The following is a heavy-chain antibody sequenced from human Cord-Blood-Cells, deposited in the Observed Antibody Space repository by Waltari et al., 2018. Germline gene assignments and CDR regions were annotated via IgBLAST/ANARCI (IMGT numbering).Heavy chain of an antibody. CDR2: IYSGGST. D-gene: IGHD3-10*01. J-gene: IGHJ4*02. Sequence: EVQLVESGGGWIQPGGSLRLSCAASGFTVSSNYMSWVRQAPGKGLGWVSVIYSGGSTYYADSVKGRFTISRDNSKNTLYLQMNSLRAEDTAVYYCASITMVRGVIGDYWGQGTLVTVSS. CDR3: ASITMVRGVIGDY. CDR1: GFTVSSNY. V-gene: IGHV3-53*01.